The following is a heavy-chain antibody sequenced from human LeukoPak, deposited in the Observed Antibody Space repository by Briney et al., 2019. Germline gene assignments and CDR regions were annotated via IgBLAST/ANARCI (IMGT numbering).Heavy chain of an antibody. J-gene: IGHJ4*02. CDR1: GFTFSGST. CDR3: TRSITGITAHFDY. CDR2: IRSKANSYAT. D-gene: IGHD1-7*01. V-gene: IGHV3-73*01. Sequence: GGALRLSCAASGFTFSGSTMHWVRQASGERLEWVGRIRSKANSYATAYAASVEGRFTISRDDSKNTAYLQMNSLNTEETAMYYCTRSITGITAHFDYWGQGTLVTVSS.